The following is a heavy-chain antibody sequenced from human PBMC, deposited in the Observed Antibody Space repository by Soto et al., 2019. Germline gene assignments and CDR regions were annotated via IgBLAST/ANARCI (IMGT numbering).Heavy chain of an antibody. Sequence: QVQLVESGGGVVQPGRSLRLSCAASGFTFSSYGMNWVRQTPGKGLEWVAVISYDGDNKDYADSVRGRFTISRDNSKSTLYLQMNSLRAEHMAIYYCAKDTYYYDSREGFDYWGQGTLVTVSS. J-gene: IGHJ4*02. D-gene: IGHD3-22*01. V-gene: IGHV3-30*18. CDR2: ISYDGDNK. CDR1: GFTFSSYG. CDR3: AKDTYYYDSREGFDY.